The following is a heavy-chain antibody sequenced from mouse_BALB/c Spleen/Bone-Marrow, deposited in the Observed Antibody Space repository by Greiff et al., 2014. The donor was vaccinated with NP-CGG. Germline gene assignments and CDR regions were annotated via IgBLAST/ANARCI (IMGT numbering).Heavy chain of an antibody. V-gene: IGHV1-15*01. CDR2: IYPGSGGT. CDR3: TYAMDY. Sequence: QVQLKQSGAGLVGPGASVKLSCQALGFTFTDYEMHWVEQTPVHGLEWIGAIYPGSGGTAYNQKFKGKATLTEDKSSSTAYMELSSLTSEDSAVYYCTYAMDYWGQGTSVTVSS. CDR1: GFTFTDYE. J-gene: IGHJ4*01.